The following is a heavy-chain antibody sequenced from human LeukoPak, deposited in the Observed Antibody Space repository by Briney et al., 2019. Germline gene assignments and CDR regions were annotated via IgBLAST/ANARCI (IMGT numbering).Heavy chain of an antibody. Sequence: GGSLRLSCAASGFTFSSYAMSWVRGAPGKGLEAGSAISGSGGSTYYADSVKGRFTISRDNSKNTLYLQMNSLRAEDTAVYYCAKDRLFLDAFDIWGQGTMVTVSS. V-gene: IGHV3-23*01. J-gene: IGHJ3*02. CDR3: AKDRLFLDAFDI. D-gene: IGHD2-21*02. CDR1: GFTFSSYA. CDR2: ISGSGGST.